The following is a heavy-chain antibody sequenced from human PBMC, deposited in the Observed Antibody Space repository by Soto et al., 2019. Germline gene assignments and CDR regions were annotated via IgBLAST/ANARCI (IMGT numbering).Heavy chain of an antibody. J-gene: IGHJ6*02. CDR2: VYHSGIT. CDR1: GFISNYY. V-gene: IGHV4-38-2*01. CDR3: ARLRGSHLDMDV. Sequence: SETLSLTCVVSGFISNYYWGWMRQPPGKGLEWIGSVYHSGITYYNPSLKGRVAISIDRSNSQFSLRLNSVTGADTAMYYCARLRGSHLDMDVWGQGTTVTVSS.